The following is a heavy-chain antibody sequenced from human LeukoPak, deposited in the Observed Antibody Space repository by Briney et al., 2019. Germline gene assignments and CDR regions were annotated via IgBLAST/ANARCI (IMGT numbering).Heavy chain of an antibody. D-gene: IGHD3-10*02. CDR3: AELGITMIGGV. V-gene: IGHV3-48*03. J-gene: IGHJ6*04. Sequence: GGSLRLSCAASGFTFSSYEMNWVRQAPGKGLEWVSYISGSGSTIYYADSVKGRFTISRDNAKNTLYLQMNSLRAEDTAVYYCAELGITMIGGVWGKGTTVTISS. CDR2: ISGSGSTI. CDR1: GFTFSSYE.